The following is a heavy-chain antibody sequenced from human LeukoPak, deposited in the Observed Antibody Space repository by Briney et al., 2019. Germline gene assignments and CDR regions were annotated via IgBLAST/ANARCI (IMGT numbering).Heavy chain of an antibody. J-gene: IGHJ4*02. CDR3: TRIGIGIIGRDPVDY. Sequence: GGSLRLSCAASGLTFRDYAMSWVRLAPGKGLQWVGFIRSKTYGGAADYGASVKGRFTIYRDDSQSIAYLLMNRLEIEDTAVYHCTRIGIGIIGRDPVDYWGQGTLVTVSS. D-gene: IGHD2-21*01. V-gene: IGHV3-49*04. CDR1: GLTFRDYA. CDR2: IRSKTYGGAA.